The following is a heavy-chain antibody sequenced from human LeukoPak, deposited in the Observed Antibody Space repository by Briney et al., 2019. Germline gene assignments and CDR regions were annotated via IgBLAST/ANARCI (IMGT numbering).Heavy chain of an antibody. CDR2: FDPEDGET. CDR1: GYTLTELS. V-gene: IGHV1-24*01. CDR3: ATKGYYYDSSGYYPYYFDY. Sequence: GASVKVSCKVSGYTLTELSMHWVRQAAGKGLEWMGGFDPEDGETIYAQKFQGRVTMTEDTSTDTAYMALSSLRSEDTAVYYCATKGYYYDSSGYYPYYFDYWGQGTLVTVSS. J-gene: IGHJ4*02. D-gene: IGHD3-22*01.